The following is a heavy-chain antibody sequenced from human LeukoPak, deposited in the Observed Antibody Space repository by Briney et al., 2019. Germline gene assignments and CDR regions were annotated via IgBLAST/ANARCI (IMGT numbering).Heavy chain of an antibody. CDR2: INSSGGST. CDR3: ARFAVHRRLTVAGQFGLDY. V-gene: IGHV1-46*01. CDR1: GYTFTSYG. Sequence: GASVKVSCKASGYTFTSYGISWVRQAPGQGLEWMGIINSSGGSTNYAQKFQGRVTMTRDTSTSTVYMELSSLRSEDTAVYYCARFAVHRRLTVAGQFGLDYWGQGTLVTVSS. D-gene: IGHD6-19*01. J-gene: IGHJ4*02.